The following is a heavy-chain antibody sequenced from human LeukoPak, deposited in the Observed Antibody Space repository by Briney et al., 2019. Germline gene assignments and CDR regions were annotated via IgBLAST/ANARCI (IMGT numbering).Heavy chain of an antibody. CDR2: IIPNSGRT. CDR1: GYSFTDYY. Sequence: GASVKVSCKASGYSFTDYYLHWVRQAPGQGPEWLGWIIPNSGRTKYAQKFQGRVTMTRDTSIRTAYMELHSLRSDDTALYYCALIHIVVSATKDNYGMDVWGQGTTVTVSS. CDR3: ALIHIVVSATKDNYGMDV. V-gene: IGHV1-2*02. D-gene: IGHD2-2*01. J-gene: IGHJ6*02.